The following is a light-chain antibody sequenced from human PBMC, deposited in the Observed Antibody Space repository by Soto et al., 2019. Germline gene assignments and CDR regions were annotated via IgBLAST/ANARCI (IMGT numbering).Light chain of an antibody. CDR2: DVS. Sequence: QSALTQPASVSGSPGQSITISCTGTSSDIGTYYYVSWYQHHPGKSPKLMISDVSDRPSGVSDRFSGSKSANTASLTISGLQAEDEAVYYCSSYRKSNTLVFGTGTKLTVL. V-gene: IGLV2-14*03. J-gene: IGLJ1*01. CDR3: SSYRKSNTLV. CDR1: SSDIGTYYY.